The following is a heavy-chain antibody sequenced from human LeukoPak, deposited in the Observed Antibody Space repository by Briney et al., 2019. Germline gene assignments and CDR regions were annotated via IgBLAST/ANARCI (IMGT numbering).Heavy chain of an antibody. CDR2: ISHSGST. D-gene: IGHD6-13*01. CDR3: ARGRGAAAREEY. V-gene: IGHV4-4*02. Sequence: SGTLSLTCAVSGDSISSSNYWSWVRQPPGKGLEWIGEISHSGSTNYNPSLESRVTISVDKSKNQFSLKLNSVTAADTAIYFCARGRGAAAREEYWGQGNLVTVSS. J-gene: IGHJ4*02. CDR1: GDSISSSNY.